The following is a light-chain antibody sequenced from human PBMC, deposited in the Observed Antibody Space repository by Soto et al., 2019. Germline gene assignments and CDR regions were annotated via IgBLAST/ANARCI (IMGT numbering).Light chain of an antibody. V-gene: IGLV2-23*02. CDR2: GAT. J-gene: IGLJ2*01. Sequence: SVLTQPASVSGSPGQSITISCTGTSSTVGSSDLVSWYQQHPGKAPKLLIYGATKRPSGISNRFSGSKSGNTASLTISGLQAEDEADYYCYSYAGSQTFVFGGGTKVTVL. CDR1: SSTVGSSDL. CDR3: YSYAGSQTFV.